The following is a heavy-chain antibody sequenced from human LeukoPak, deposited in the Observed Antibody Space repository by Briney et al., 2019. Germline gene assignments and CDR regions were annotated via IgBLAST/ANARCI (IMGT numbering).Heavy chain of an antibody. CDR2: ISYDGSNK. V-gene: IGHV3-30*18. D-gene: IGHD2-2*01. J-gene: IGHJ4*02. Sequence: PGGSLRLSCAASGFTFSSYGMHWVRQAPGKGLEWVAVISYDGSNKYHADSVKGRFTISRDNSKNTLYLQMNSLRAEDTAVYYCAKDQGMVVPAAMFSFFDYWGQGTLVTVSS. CDR3: AKDQGMVVPAAMFSFFDY. CDR1: GFTFSSYG.